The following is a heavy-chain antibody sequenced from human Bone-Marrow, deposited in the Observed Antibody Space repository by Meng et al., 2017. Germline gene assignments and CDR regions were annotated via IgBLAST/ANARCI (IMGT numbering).Heavy chain of an antibody. CDR1: GFTFSDYY. Sequence: VQLVESGGGLVKPGGSLRLSCAASGFTFSDYYMSWIRQAPGKGLEWVSVIYTAGGTYYADSVKGRFTISRDNSKNTLYLQMNSLRAEDTAVYYCARDYGGNPYYFDYWGQGTLVTVSS. CDR2: IYTAGGT. V-gene: IGHV3-66*01. D-gene: IGHD4-23*01. CDR3: ARDYGGNPYYFDY. J-gene: IGHJ4*02.